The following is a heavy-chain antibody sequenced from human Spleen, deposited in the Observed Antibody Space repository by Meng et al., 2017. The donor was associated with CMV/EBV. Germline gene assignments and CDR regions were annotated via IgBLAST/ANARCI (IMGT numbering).Heavy chain of an antibody. CDR2: ISSIGSTI. CDR3: ARAPSYCGSISCHSYYYYGLDV. CDR1: GLTFSDYG. J-gene: IGHJ6*02. D-gene: IGHD2-2*01. Sequence: GGSLRLSCAASGLTFSDYGMDWVRQAPGKGLEWVSYISSIGSTIYYADSVKGRFTISRDNAKNSLYLQMSSLRAEDTAVYYCARAPSYCGSISCHSYYYYGLDVWGQGTTVTVSS. V-gene: IGHV3-48*04.